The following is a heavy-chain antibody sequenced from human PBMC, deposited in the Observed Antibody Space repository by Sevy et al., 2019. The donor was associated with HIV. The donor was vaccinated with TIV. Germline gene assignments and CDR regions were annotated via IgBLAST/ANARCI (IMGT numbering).Heavy chain of an antibody. CDR3: ARVGVSYCTDDCYHRFDY. CDR2: ISHDGRNK. V-gene: IGHV3-30*09. Sequence: GGSLRLSCSASGFSFSSYDLLWVRQAPGKGLEWVSLISHDGRNKYYSDSVKGRFAISRDESKTTLFLQMESLRTEDTAIYYCARVGVSYCTDDCYHRFDYWGRGTLVTVSS. J-gene: IGHJ4*02. CDR1: GFSFSSYD. D-gene: IGHD2-21*02.